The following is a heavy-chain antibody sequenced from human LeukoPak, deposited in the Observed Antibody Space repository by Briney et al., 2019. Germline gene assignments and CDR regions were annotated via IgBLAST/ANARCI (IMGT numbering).Heavy chain of an antibody. Sequence: SETLSLTCTVSSGSISSSSHYWGWIRQPPGKGLEWIGIVYHSGFTYYNPSLNSRVTLSVDTSNNQFSLELNSVTASDTAVYYCARRFCTTTTCYFFDSWGQGTLVTVSS. V-gene: IGHV4-39*01. CDR3: ARRFCTTTTCYFFDS. J-gene: IGHJ4*02. CDR1: SGSISSSSHY. D-gene: IGHD2-2*01. CDR2: VYHSGFT.